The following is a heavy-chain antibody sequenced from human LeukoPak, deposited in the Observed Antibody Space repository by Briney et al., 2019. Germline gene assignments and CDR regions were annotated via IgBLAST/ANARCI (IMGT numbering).Heavy chain of an antibody. CDR1: GFTFSSYW. Sequence: PGGSLRLSCVASGFTFSSYWMHWVRQAPRKGLVWVSLINSDGNTTNYADSVKGRFTISRDNAKNRLYLQMNSLRAEDTAVYYCARAVDCSSPSCTRAFDIWGQGTIVTVSS. CDR2: INSDGNTT. CDR3: ARAVDCSSPSCTRAFDI. V-gene: IGHV3-74*01. D-gene: IGHD2-2*01. J-gene: IGHJ3*02.